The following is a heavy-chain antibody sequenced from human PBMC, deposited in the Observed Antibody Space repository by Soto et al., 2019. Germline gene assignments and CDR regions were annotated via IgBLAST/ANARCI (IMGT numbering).Heavy chain of an antibody. CDR1: GFTFSSYA. V-gene: IGHV3-33*01. D-gene: IGHD3-3*01. CDR2: IWYDGSNT. J-gene: IGHJ4*02. CDR3: TRVFGVVIIPVFY. Sequence: GGSLRLSCAASGFTFSSYAMHWVRQAPGKGLEWVGFIWYDGSNTFYAESVKGRFTISRDNAKNSLYLQMNSLRAEDTAVYYCTRVFGVVIIPVFYWGQGTLVTVSS.